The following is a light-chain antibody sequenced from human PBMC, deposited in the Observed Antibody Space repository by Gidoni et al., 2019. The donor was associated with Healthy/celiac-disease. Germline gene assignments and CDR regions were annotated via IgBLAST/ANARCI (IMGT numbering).Light chain of an antibody. CDR3: QQYYSTPLT. Sequence: DSVMTQSPDSLAVSLGERATINCKSSQSVLYSSNNKNYLAWYQQKPGQPPKLLIYWASTLESGVPDRFSGSGSGTDFTLTISSLQAEDVAVYYCQQYYSTPLTFGGGTKVEIK. J-gene: IGKJ4*01. V-gene: IGKV4-1*01. CDR2: WAS. CDR1: QSVLYSSNNKNY.